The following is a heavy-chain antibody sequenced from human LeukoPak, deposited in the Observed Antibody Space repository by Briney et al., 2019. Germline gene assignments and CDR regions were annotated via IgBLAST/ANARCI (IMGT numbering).Heavy chain of an antibody. Sequence: GGSLRLSCAASGFTFSSYWMSWVRQPPGKGLEWVANIKQDGSEKYYVDSVKGRFTISRDNAKNSLYLQMNSLRAEDTAVYYCARDQSSSSDYYYYMDVWGKGTTVTISS. CDR1: GFTFSSYW. V-gene: IGHV3-7*01. J-gene: IGHJ6*03. D-gene: IGHD6-13*01. CDR2: IKQDGSEK. CDR3: ARDQSSSSDYYYYMDV.